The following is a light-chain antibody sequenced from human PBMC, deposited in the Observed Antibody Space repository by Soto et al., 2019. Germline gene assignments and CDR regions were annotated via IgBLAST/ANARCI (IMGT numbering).Light chain of an antibody. J-gene: IGKJ1*01. V-gene: IGKV1-5*03. Sequence: DIQMTQSPSTLSASVGDRGTITCRASQTIFSWLAWYQQKPGTPPKLLIYKASTLQSGVPSRFSGSGSGTEFTLTISSLQPDDIATYYCQQYHSYSRTFGQGTKVEFK. CDR1: QTIFSW. CDR3: QQYHSYSRT. CDR2: KAS.